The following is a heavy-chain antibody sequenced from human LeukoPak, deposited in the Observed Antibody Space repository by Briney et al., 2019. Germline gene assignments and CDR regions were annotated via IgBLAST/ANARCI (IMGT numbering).Heavy chain of an antibody. Sequence: GGSLRLSCAASGFTFSGFYMHWVRQASGKGPEWVGLIRSKPNSYTTVYAASVQGRFTISRDDSKNTAYLQMSSLKAEDTAVYYCTRQDCSGGSCSYVDYWGQGTLVTVSS. V-gene: IGHV3-73*01. CDR3: TRQDCSGGSCSYVDY. D-gene: IGHD2-15*01. J-gene: IGHJ4*02. CDR1: GFTFSGFY. CDR2: IRSKPNSYTT.